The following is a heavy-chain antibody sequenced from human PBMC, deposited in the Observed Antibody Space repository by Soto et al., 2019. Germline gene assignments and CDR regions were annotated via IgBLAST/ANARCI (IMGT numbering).Heavy chain of an antibody. J-gene: IGHJ6*02. CDR2: ISSSGSTI. CDR1: GFTFSSYE. V-gene: IGHV3-48*03. Sequence: PGGSLRLSCAASGFTFSSYEMNWVGQSPGKGLEWVSYISSSGSTIYYADSVKGRFTISRDNAKNSLYLQMNSLRAEDTAVYYCARDRAIYCSSTSCPLRDYGMDVWGQGTTVTVSS. D-gene: IGHD2-2*01. CDR3: ARDRAIYCSSTSCPLRDYGMDV.